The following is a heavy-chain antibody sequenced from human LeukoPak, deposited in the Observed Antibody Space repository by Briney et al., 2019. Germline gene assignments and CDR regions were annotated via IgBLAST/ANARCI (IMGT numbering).Heavy chain of an antibody. CDR3: ARGTIYRRNDY. J-gene: IGHJ4*02. CDR1: GGSFSGYY. D-gene: IGHD1-14*01. V-gene: IGHV4-34*01. Sequence: SETLSLTCAVYGGSFSGYYWSWIRQPPEKGLEWIGEINHSGSTNYNPSLKSRVTISVDTSKNQFSLKLSSVTAADTAVYYCARGTIYRRNDYWGQGTLVTVSS. CDR2: INHSGST.